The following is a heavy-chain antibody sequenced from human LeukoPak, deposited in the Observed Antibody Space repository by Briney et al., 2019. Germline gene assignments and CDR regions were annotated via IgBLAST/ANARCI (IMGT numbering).Heavy chain of an antibody. CDR2: IRYDGSNK. CDR3: AKDTPYYYGSGMLNWFDP. D-gene: IGHD3-10*01. CDR1: GFTFSSYG. V-gene: IGHV3-30*02. J-gene: IGHJ5*02. Sequence: GGSLRLSCAASGFTFSSYGMHWVRQAPGKRLEWVAFIRYDGSNKYYADSVKGRFTISRDNSKNTLYLQMNSLRAEDTAVYYCAKDTPYYYGSGMLNWFDPWGQGTLVTVSS.